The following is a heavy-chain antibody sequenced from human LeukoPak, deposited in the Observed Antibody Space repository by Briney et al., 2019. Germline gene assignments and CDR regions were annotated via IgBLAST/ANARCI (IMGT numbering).Heavy chain of an antibody. CDR3: AKLGAPYYDFWSNDLDY. CDR2: ISYDGTTK. CDR1: GFTFSTYG. D-gene: IGHD3-3*01. Sequence: PGGSLRLSCAASGFTFSTYGMHWVRQAPGKGLEWVAVISYDGTTKYYADSVKGQFTISRDNSKNTLYLQMNSLRSEDTAVYYCAKLGAPYYDFWSNDLDYWGQGTLVTVSS. J-gene: IGHJ4*02. V-gene: IGHV3-30*18.